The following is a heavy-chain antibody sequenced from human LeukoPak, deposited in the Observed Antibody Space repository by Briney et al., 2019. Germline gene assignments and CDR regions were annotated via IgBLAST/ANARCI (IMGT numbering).Heavy chain of an antibody. CDR3: AREEPEHSINYYYYGMDV. Sequence: GGSLRLSCAASGFTFSSYAMHWVRQAPGKGLEWVAVISYDGSNKYYADSVKGRFTISRDNSKSTLYLQMNSLRAEDTAVYYCAREEPEHSINYYYYGMDVWGQGTTVTVSS. CDR2: ISYDGSNK. CDR1: GFTFSSYA. V-gene: IGHV3-30-3*01. D-gene: IGHD3-3*02. J-gene: IGHJ6*02.